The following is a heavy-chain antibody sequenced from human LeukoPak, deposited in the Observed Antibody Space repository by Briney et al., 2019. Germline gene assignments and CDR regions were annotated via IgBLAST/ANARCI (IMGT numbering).Heavy chain of an antibody. J-gene: IGHJ4*02. D-gene: IGHD5-24*01. CDR1: GYGFTSYW. CDR3: ARQGKDGYRVVDY. CDR2: IWPDDSDK. V-gene: IGHV5-51*01. Sequence: GESLKISCKGSGYGFTSYWIGWVRQVPGKGLEWMGIIWPDDSDKRYSPSFQGQVTISADKSISTAYLQWSSLKASDTAMYYSARQGKDGYRVVDYWGQGTLVTVSS.